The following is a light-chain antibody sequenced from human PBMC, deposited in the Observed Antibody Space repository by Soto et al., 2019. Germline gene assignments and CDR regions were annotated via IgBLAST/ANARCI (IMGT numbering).Light chain of an antibody. CDR2: AVS. J-gene: IGKJ1*01. Sequence: DIQMTQSPSSLSASVGDRVKITCRASQAIRNALGWFQQRPGKAPKRLIYAVSTLQGGVPSRFSGGGSGTEFTLTISSLQPEDFATYYCQQHNTYPWTFGQGTKVEVK. V-gene: IGKV1-17*01. CDR3: QQHNTYPWT. CDR1: QAIRNA.